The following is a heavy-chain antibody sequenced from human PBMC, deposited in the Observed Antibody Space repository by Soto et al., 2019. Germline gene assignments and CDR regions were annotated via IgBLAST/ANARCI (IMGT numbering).Heavy chain of an antibody. J-gene: IGHJ6*02. CDR1: GGSISSYY. V-gene: IGHV4-59*01. Sequence: NPSETLSLTCTVSGGSISSYYWSWIRQPPGKGLEWIGYIYYSGSTNYNPSLKSRVTISVDTSKNQFSLKLSSVTAADTAVYYCARYSQRDYDFWSGYQYYYYYGMDVWGQGTTVTVSS. D-gene: IGHD3-3*01. CDR3: ARYSQRDYDFWSGYQYYYYYGMDV. CDR2: IYYSGST.